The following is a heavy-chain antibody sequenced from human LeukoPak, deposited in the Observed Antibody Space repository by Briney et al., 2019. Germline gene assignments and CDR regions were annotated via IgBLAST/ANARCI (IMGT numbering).Heavy chain of an antibody. CDR3: AKDFAVGATYYYYMDV. CDR2: IRFDGTSK. J-gene: IGHJ6*03. Sequence: GGSLRLSCATSGFTFSNYGMHWVRQAPGKGLEWVAFIRFDGTSKFYAGSVKGRFTIFRDDSKNTLYLQMNSLRPEDTAIYYCAKDFAVGATYYYYMDVWGKGTTVTVSS. V-gene: IGHV3-30*02. D-gene: IGHD1-26*01. CDR1: GFTFSNYG.